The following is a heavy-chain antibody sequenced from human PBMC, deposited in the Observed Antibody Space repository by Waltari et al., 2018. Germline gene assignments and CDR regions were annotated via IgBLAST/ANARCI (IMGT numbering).Heavy chain of an antibody. Sequence: QVQLVESGGDVVQPGRSLRLSCAASGFTFSSYGMHGVRQAPGKWLEWVTVIWYDGNNKYYADSVKGRFTISRDNSKSTLYLQMDSLTAEDTAVYYCARGLLMNPVLIDFWGQGTLVTVSS. D-gene: IGHD3-16*01. V-gene: IGHV3-33*01. J-gene: IGHJ4*02. CDR2: IWYDGNNK. CDR1: GFTFSSYG. CDR3: ARGLLMNPVLIDF.